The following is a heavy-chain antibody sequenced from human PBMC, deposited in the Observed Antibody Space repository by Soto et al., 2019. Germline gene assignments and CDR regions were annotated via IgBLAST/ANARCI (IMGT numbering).Heavy chain of an antibody. V-gene: IGHV3-23*01. CDR2: ISGSGGST. D-gene: IGHD3-22*01. CDR3: AIYYYDSSGYHKPFDY. J-gene: IGHJ4*02. CDR1: GFTFSSYA. Sequence: EVQLLESGGGFVQPGGSLRLSCAASGFTFSSYAMSWVRQAPGKGLEWVSAISGSGGSTYYADSVKGRFTISRDNSKNTLYLQMNSLRAEDTAVYYCAIYYYDSSGYHKPFDYWGQGTLVTVSS.